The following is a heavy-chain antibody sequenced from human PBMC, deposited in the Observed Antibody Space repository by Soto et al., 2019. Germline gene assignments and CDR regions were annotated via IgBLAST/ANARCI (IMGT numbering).Heavy chain of an antibody. CDR1: GYTFTSYA. J-gene: IGHJ1*01. Sequence: ASVKVSCKASGYTFTSYAMHWVRQAPGQRLEWMGWINAGNGNTKYSQKFQGRVTITRDTSASTAYMELSSLRSEDTAVYFFARGRGSGWYPPPEYFQHWGQGTLVTVSS. CDR2: INAGNGNT. CDR3: ARGRGSGWYPPPEYFQH. D-gene: IGHD6-19*01. V-gene: IGHV1-3*01.